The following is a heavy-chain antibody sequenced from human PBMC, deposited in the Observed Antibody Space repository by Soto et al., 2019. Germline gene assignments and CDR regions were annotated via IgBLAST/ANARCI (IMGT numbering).Heavy chain of an antibody. Sequence: TLCVSWSVAGGNISGGGDCWSLKRQPPGKGLEWIGYIYHSGSTYYNPSLKSRVTISVDRSKNQFSLKLSSVTAADTAVFYCARGKTTATPLHHCCQATLLTSSS. V-gene: IGHV4-30-2*01. CDR3: ARGKTTATPLHH. D-gene: IGHD1-1*01. CDR1: GGNISGGGDC. CDR2: IYHSGST. J-gene: IGHJ1*01.